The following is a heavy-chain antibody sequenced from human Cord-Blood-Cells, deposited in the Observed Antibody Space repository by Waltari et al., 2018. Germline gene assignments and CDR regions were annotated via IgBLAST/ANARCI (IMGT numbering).Heavy chain of an antibody. V-gene: IGHV5-51*01. CDR3: ARHSIAAAGTDY. CDR1: GYSFTSYW. Sequence: EVQLVQSGAEVKKPGESLKISCKGSGYSFTSYWIGWLRQIPGKGLEWMGICYLGDSETSNSPSFQCKVTISADKSISTSYLQCSSLKASDTAMYYCARHSIAAAGTDYWGQGTLVTVSS. J-gene: IGHJ4*02. CDR2: CYLGDSET. D-gene: IGHD6-13*01.